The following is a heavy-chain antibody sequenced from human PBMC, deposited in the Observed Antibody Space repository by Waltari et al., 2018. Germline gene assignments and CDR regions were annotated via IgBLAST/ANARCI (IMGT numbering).Heavy chain of an antibody. Sequence: MRWVRQPPGEGLEWVSVIYSGGSTFYSGSVTGRFTISRDNSYNTLFLDMRNLRTEDTATYYCAREMDGGYLDIWGQGTLVTVSS. V-gene: IGHV3-66*01. CDR2: IYSGGST. CDR3: AREMDGGYLDI. J-gene: IGHJ4*02. D-gene: IGHD4-17*01.